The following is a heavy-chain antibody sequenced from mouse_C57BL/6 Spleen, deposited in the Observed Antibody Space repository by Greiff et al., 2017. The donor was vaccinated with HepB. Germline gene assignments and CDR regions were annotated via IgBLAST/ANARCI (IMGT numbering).Heavy chain of an antibody. D-gene: IGHD3-2*02. V-gene: IGHV1-82*01. J-gene: IGHJ2*01. Sequence: QVQLQQSGPELVKPGASVKISCKASGYAFSSSWLNWVKQRPGKGLEWIGRIYPGDGDTNYNGKFKGKATLTADKSSSTAYMQLSSLTSEDSAVYFCARSSSGYWGQGTTLTVSS. CDR3: ARSSSGY. CDR2: IYPGDGDT. CDR1: GYAFSSSW.